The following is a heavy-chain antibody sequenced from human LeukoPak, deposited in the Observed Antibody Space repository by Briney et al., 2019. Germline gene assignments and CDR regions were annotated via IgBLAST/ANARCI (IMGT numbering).Heavy chain of an antibody. D-gene: IGHD6-13*01. V-gene: IGHV4-4*07. CDR1: GGSISSYY. Sequence: SETLPLTCTVSGGSISSYYWSWIRQPAGKGLEWIGRIYSSGSTNYSPSLQSRVTISVDKSKNQFSLKVSPVTAADTAVYYCARGSSSSTEFDYWGQGTLVTVSS. J-gene: IGHJ4*02. CDR2: IYSSGST. CDR3: ARGSSSSTEFDY.